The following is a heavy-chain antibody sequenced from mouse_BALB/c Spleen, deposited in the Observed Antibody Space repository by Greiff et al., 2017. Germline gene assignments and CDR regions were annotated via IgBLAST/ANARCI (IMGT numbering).Heavy chain of an antibody. D-gene: IGHD1-1*01. CDR1: GYSFSSYW. J-gene: IGHJ4*01. CDR2: ILPGSGST. V-gene: IGHV1-9*01. CDR3: ASRTVGSYAMDY. Sequence: QVQLKQSGPELMKPWPSVSISCTATGYSFSSYWIEWVKQRPGHGLEWIGEILPGSGSTNYNEKFKGKATFTADTSSNTAYMQLSSLTSEDSAVYYCASRTVGSYAMDYWGQGTSVTVSS.